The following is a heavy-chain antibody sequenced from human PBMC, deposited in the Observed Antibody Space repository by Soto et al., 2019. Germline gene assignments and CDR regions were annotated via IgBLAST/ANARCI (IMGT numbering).Heavy chain of an antibody. V-gene: IGHV3-7*03. Sequence: EVQLVESGGGLVQPGGSLRLSCAASGFTFSSYWMSWVRQAPGKGLEWVANIKQDGSEKYYVDSVKGRFTISRDNAKNSLYLQMNSLRAEDTAVYYCARSDKLRSRYYDSSGYYYGPGFPDYWGQGTLVTVSS. J-gene: IGHJ4*02. CDR2: IKQDGSEK. CDR1: GFTFSSYW. D-gene: IGHD3-22*01. CDR3: ARSDKLRSRYYDSSGYYYGPGFPDY.